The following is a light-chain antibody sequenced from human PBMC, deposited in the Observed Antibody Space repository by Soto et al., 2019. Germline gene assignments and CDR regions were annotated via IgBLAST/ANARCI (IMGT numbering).Light chain of an antibody. CDR1: QSVSSRY. CDR3: QQYSSSYDTSLYT. J-gene: IGKJ2*01. V-gene: IGKV3-20*01. CDR2: GSY. Sequence: EIVLTQSPGTLSLSPGATATLSCRASQSVSSRYLAWYQQKPGQAPRLLVYGSYHRATGIADRFSGSGSGTDFTLTISRLEPEDFAVYYCQQYSSSYDTSLYTFGQGTKVEIK.